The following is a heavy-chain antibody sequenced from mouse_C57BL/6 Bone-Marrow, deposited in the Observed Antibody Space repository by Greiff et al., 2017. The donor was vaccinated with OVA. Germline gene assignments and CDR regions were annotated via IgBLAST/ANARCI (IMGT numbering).Heavy chain of an antibody. V-gene: IGHV5-17*01. D-gene: IGHD2-2*01. CDR2: ISSGSSTI. CDR1: GFTFSDYG. CDR3: ARYGYDARDPSVDY. J-gene: IGHJ4*01. Sequence: EVQRVESGGGLVKPGGSLKLSCAASGFTFSDYGMHWVRQVPEKGLEWVAYISSGSSTIYYADTVKGRFTISRDNAKNTLFLQMTSLRSEDTAMYYCARYGYDARDPSVDYWGQGTSVTVSS.